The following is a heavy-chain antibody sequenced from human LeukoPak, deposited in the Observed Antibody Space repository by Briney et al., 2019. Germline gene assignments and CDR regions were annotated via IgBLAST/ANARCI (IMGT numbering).Heavy chain of an antibody. CDR2: ISSSGSTI. V-gene: IGHV3-48*03. CDR3: ASYCGGDCYHDAFDI. D-gene: IGHD2-21*02. Sequence: GGSLRLSCAASGFTFSSYEMNWVRQAPGKGLEWVSYISSSGSTIYYADSVKGRFTISRDKAKNSLYLQMNSLRAEDTAVYYCASYCGGDCYHDAFDIWGQGTMVTVSS. J-gene: IGHJ3*02. CDR1: GFTFSSYE.